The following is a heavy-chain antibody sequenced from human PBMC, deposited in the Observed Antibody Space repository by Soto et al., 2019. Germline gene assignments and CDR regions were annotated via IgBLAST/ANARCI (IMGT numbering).Heavy chain of an antibody. J-gene: IGHJ6*02. D-gene: IGHD1-26*01. CDR3: ARGDSGSYHYYYGMDV. V-gene: IGHV1-18*01. CDR2: ISAYNGNT. CDR1: GYTFTSYG. Sequence: ASVKVSCKASGYTFTSYGISSVRQAPGQGLEWMGWISAYNGNTNYAQKLQGRVTMTTDTSTSTAYMELRSLRSDDTAVYYCARGDSGSYHYYYGMDVWGQGTTVTVSS.